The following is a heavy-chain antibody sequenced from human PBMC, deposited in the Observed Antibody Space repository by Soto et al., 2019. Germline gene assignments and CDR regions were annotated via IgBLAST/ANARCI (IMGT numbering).Heavy chain of an antibody. V-gene: IGHV3-23*01. CDR2: ISGSGGST. CDR3: AKLTPSYYYDCSGYYGQYAH. CDR1: GFTFSSYA. D-gene: IGHD3-22*01. J-gene: IGHJ4*02. Sequence: GGSLRLSCAASGFTFSSYAMSWVRQAPGKGLEWVSAISGSGGSTYYADSVKGRFTISRDNSKNTLYLQMNSLRAEDTAVYYCAKLTPSYYYDCSGYYGQYAHWGQRSLVTVPP.